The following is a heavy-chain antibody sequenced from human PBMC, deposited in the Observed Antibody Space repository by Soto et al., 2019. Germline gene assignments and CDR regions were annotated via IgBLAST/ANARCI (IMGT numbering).Heavy chain of an antibody. CDR2: ISGSGGST. Sequence: GGSLRLSCAASGFTFSSYAMSWVRQAPGKGLEWVSAISGSGGSTYYADSVKGRFTISRDNSKNTLYLQMNSLRAEDTAVYYCAKDFTPSVVVPAAIRELEPPNWFDPWGQGTLVTVSS. CDR1: GFTFSSYA. D-gene: IGHD2-2*01. J-gene: IGHJ5*02. CDR3: AKDFTPSVVVPAAIRELEPPNWFDP. V-gene: IGHV3-23*01.